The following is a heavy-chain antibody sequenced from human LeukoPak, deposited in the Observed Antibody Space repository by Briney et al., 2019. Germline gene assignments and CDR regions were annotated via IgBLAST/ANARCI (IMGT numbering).Heavy chain of an antibody. V-gene: IGHV1-69*05. CDR3: ASSNLAAMVRGVSNWFDP. Sequence: SVKVSCKASGDTFSNYAISWVRQAPGQGLEWMGGIIPFFGTGNYAQNFLGRLTITTDGSTSTAYMELSSLRSEDTAVYYCASSNLAAMVRGVSNWFDPWGQGTLVTVSS. CDR2: IIPFFGTG. D-gene: IGHD3-10*01. CDR1: GDTFSNYA. J-gene: IGHJ5*02.